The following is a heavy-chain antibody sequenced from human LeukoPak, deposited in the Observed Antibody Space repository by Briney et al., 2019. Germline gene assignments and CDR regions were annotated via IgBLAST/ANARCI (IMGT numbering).Heavy chain of an antibody. D-gene: IGHD2-2*01. CDR2: IKYDESEK. CDR3: AKDAYCSSTSCYLFDY. V-gene: IGHV3-7*03. CDR1: GFTFTTYW. Sequence: PGGSLRLSCAASGFTFTTYWMAWVRQAPGKGLEWVANIKYDESEKYYVDSVKGRFTISRDNSKNTLYLQMNSLRAEDTAVYYCAKDAYCSSTSCYLFDYWGQGTLVTVSS. J-gene: IGHJ4*02.